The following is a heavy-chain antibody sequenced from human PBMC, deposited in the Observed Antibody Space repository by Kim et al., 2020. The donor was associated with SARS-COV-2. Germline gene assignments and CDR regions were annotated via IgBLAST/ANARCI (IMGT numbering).Heavy chain of an antibody. CDR1: GGSISSGGYY. V-gene: IGHV4-31*03. Sequence: SETLSLTCTVSGGSISSGGYYWSWIRQHQGKGLEWIGYIYYSGSTYYNPSLKSRVTISVDTSKNQFSLKLSSVTAADTAVYYCARSPQSWVVVTHFDYWGQGTLVTVSS. J-gene: IGHJ4*02. D-gene: IGHD3-22*01. CDR2: IYYSGST. CDR3: ARSPQSWVVVTHFDY.